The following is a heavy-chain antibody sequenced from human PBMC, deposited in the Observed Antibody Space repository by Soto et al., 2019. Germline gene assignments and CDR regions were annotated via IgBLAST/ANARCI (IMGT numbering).Heavy chain of an antibody. CDR2: ISADDGST. D-gene: IGHD5-18*01. CDR3: AKAGYSFFFAY. CDR1: GFSFSSYV. V-gene: IGHV3-23*01. J-gene: IGHJ4*02. Sequence: EVQLLESGGGLVQSGGSLRLSCTASGFSFSSYVMSWVRQAPGKGLEWVSEISADDGSTYYADSVKGRFTISRDNSKNTVDLQMNSLRADDTAVSYCAKAGYSFFFAYWGQGTLVTVSS.